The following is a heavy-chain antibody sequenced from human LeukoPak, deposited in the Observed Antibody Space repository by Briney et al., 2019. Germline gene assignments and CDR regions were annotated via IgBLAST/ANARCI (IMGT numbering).Heavy chain of an antibody. CDR3: ARVGSSWLSYYYGMDV. J-gene: IGHJ6*02. CDR2: IYYSGST. V-gene: IGHV4-59*01. Sequence: SETLSLTCTVSGGSISSYYWSWIRQPPGKGLEWIGYIYYSGSTNYNPSLKSRVTISVDTSKNQFSLKLSSVTAADTAVYYCARVGSSWLSYYYGMDVWGQGTTVSVSS. CDR1: GGSISSYY. D-gene: IGHD6-13*01.